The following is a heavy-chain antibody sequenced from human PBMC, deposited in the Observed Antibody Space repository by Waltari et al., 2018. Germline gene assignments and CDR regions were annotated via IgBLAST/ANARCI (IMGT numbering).Heavy chain of an antibody. CDR3: AGDHRYSSGWYEGAFDI. Sequence: EVQLVESGGGLVQPGGSLRLSCAASGFTFSSYWMSWVRQAPGKGLEWVANRKQDGSEKYYVDSVKGRCTISRDNAKNSLYLQMNSLRAEDTAVYYCAGDHRYSSGWYEGAFDIWGQGTMVTVSS. CDR1: GFTFSSYW. V-gene: IGHV3-7*03. J-gene: IGHJ3*02. D-gene: IGHD6-19*01. CDR2: RKQDGSEK.